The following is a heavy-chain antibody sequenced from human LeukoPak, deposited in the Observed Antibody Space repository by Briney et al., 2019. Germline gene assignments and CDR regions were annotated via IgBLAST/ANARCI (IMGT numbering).Heavy chain of an antibody. J-gene: IGHJ6*02. CDR1: GFTFSSYS. CDR2: ISSSSSYI. Sequence: GGSLRLSCAASGFTFSSYSMNWVRQAPGKGLEWVSSISSSSSYIYYADSVKGRFTISRYNAKNSLYLQKNSLRAEDTAVYYCARAGFVVVSHWGMDVWGQGTTVTVSS. D-gene: IGHD2-21*01. V-gene: IGHV3-21*01. CDR3: ARAGFVVVSHWGMDV.